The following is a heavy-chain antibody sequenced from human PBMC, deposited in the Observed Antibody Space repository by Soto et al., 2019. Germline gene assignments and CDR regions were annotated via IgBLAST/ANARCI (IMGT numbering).Heavy chain of an antibody. V-gene: IGHV3-7*04. D-gene: IGHD1-26*01. CDR2: IKQDDSEK. Sequence: EVQLVESGGGLVQPGGSLRLSCAASGFTFSNYWMAWVRQGPGKGLEWVANIKQDDSEKYYVDSVKGRFAISSDNAKNSLYLQMNSLRAEDTAVYYCARDRGGSLESWGQGTLVTVSS. CDR3: ARDRGGSLES. CDR1: GFTFSNYW. J-gene: IGHJ4*02.